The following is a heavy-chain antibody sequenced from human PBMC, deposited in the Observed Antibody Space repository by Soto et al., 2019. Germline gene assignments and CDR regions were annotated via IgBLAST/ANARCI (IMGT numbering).Heavy chain of an antibody. D-gene: IGHD3-16*02. J-gene: IGHJ4*02. CDR3: ARDGPSGYDYVWGSYRLTVCRFDY. Sequence: PSETLSLTCAVYGGSFSGYYWSWIRQPPGKGLEWIGEINHSGSTNYNPSLKSRVTISVDTSKNQFSLKLSSVTAADTAVYYCARDGPSGYDYVWGSYRLTVCRFDYWGQGTLVTVSS. V-gene: IGHV4-34*01. CDR2: INHSGST. CDR1: GGSFSGYY.